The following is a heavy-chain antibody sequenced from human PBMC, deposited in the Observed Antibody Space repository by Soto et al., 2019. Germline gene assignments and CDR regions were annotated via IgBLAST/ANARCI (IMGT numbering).Heavy chain of an antibody. V-gene: IGHV4-4*07. CDR3: ARDGPRHLGVFPLVYGMDV. CDR2: IYTNGSS. J-gene: IGHJ6*02. Sequence: SETLSLTCTVSGDSITSYFWTWIRQPAGKGLECIGRIYTNGSSNSNPSLKSRVTMSIDTSKSQFSLKLTSVTAADTAVYYCARDGPRHLGVFPLVYGMDVWGQGTTVTVPS. CDR1: GDSITSYF. D-gene: IGHD1-26*01.